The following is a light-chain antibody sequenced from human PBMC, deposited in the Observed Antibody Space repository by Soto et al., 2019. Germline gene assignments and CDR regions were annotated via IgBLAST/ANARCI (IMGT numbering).Light chain of an antibody. V-gene: IGLV2-23*02. CDR1: SSDFGSYNR. CDR3: CSYAGSRMWV. Sequence: QSALTQPASVSGSLGQSITISCTGTSSDFGSYNRVSWYQQHQGKVPKDMIYEVNKRPSGVSNRFSGSKSGNTASLTISGLQAEDEADYYCCSYAGSRMWVLGGGTKLTVL. CDR2: EVN. J-gene: IGLJ3*02.